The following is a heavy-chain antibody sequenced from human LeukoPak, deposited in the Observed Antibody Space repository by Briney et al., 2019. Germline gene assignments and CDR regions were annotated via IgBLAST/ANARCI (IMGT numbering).Heavy chain of an antibody. V-gene: IGHV1-69*13. J-gene: IGHJ4*02. CDR2: IIPIFGTA. CDR1: GGTFSSYA. Sequence: SVKVSCKASGGTFSSYAISWVRQAPGQGLEWMGGIIPIFGTANYAQKFQGRVTITADESTSTAYMELSSLRSEDTAVYYCARAVNYYDSRGYTLLFDYWGQGTLVTVSS. CDR3: ARAVNYYDSRGYTLLFDY. D-gene: IGHD3-22*01.